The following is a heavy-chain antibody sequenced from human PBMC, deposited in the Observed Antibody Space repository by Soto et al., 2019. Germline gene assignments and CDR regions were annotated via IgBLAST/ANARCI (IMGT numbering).Heavy chain of an antibody. V-gene: IGHV1-2*02. CDR3: ARVQHSSGWYDYYYYYSMDV. CDR1: GYTFTGYY. J-gene: IGHJ6*02. D-gene: IGHD6-19*01. CDR2: INPNSGGT. Sequence: QVQRVQSGAEVKKPEASVKVSCKASGYTFTGYYMHWVRQAPGQGLEWMGGINPNSGGTNYAQKFQGRVTMTRDTSISTAYMELSRLRSDDTAVYYCARVQHSSGWYDYYYYYSMDVWGQGTTVTVS.